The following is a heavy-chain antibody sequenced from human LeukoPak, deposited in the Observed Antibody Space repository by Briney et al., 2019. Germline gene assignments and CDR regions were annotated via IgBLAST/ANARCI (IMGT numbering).Heavy chain of an antibody. V-gene: IGHV4-59*01. J-gene: IGHJ6*03. CDR1: GGSISSYY. Sequence: SETLSLTCTVSGGSISSYYWSWIRQPPGKGLELIGYIYYSGSTTYNPSLKSRVTISVDTSKNQFSLNLSSVTAADTAVYYCARGANYYYYYMDVWGKGTTVTVSS. CDR2: IYYSGST. CDR3: ARGANYYYYYMDV.